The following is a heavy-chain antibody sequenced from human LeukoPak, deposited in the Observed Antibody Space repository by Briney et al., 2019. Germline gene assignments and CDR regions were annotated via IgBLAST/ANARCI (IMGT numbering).Heavy chain of an antibody. V-gene: IGHV1-18*01. CDR1: GYSFTNYG. Sequence: ASVKVSCKASGYSFTNYGISWVRQAPGQGLEWMGWISTFNGNTNYAQILQGRVTMTTDTSTSTAYMELSSLRSEDTAVYYCARAKIAVASSPFDYWGQGPLVTVSS. CDR3: ARAKIAVASSPFDY. D-gene: IGHD6-19*01. CDR2: ISTFNGNT. J-gene: IGHJ4*02.